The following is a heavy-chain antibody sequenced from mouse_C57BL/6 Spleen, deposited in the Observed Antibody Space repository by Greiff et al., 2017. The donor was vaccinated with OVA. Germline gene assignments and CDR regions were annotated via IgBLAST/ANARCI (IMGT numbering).Heavy chain of an antibody. J-gene: IGHJ2*01. CDR1: GYTFTSYW. Sequence: QVQLQQPGAELVMPGASVKLSCKASGYTFTSYWMHWVKQRPGQGLEWIGEIDPSDSYTNYNQKFKGKSTLTVDKSSSTAYMQLSSLTSEDSAVYYCARSGREGAFDYWGKGTTLTVSS. V-gene: IGHV1-69*01. CDR3: ARSGREGAFDY. CDR2: IDPSDSYT. D-gene: IGHD3-1*01.